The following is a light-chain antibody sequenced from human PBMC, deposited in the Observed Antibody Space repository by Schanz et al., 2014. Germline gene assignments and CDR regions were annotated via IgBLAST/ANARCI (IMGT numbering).Light chain of an antibody. CDR3: QKYDRAPWT. CDR1: QGISSW. CDR2: GAS. V-gene: IGKV1-27*01. Sequence: DIQMTQSPSSVSASVGDRVTITCRASQGISSWLAWYQHKPGKVPTLLIYGASTLRPGVPSRFSGSGSGTDFTLTVSSLQHEDVATYYCQKYDRAPWTFGQGTRVEIK. J-gene: IGKJ1*01.